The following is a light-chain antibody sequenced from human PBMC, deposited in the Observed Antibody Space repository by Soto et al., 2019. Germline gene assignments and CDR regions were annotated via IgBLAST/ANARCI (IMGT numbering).Light chain of an antibody. Sequence: QSVLTQPPSASGSPGQSVTISCTGTSSDVGGYNYVSWYQQHPGKAPKLMIYEVSKRPSGVPDRFSGSKSDNTASLTVSGLQAEDEADYYCSSYAGSNNVAFGGGTKVTVL. J-gene: IGLJ2*01. V-gene: IGLV2-8*01. CDR1: SSDVGGYNY. CDR3: SSYAGSNNVA. CDR2: EVS.